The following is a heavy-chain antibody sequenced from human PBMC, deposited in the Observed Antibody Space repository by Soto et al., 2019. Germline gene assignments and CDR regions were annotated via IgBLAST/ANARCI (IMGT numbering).Heavy chain of an antibody. Sequence: GASVKVSCKASGGTFSSYAISWVRQAPGQGLEWMGGIIPIFGTANYAQKFQGRVTITADKSTSTAYMELSSLRSEDTAVYYCARVPTTVVTSLPPRKVYFDYWGQGTLVTVSS. D-gene: IGHD4-17*01. J-gene: IGHJ4*02. V-gene: IGHV1-69*06. CDR3: ARVPTTVVTSLPPRKVYFDY. CDR1: GGTFSSYA. CDR2: IIPIFGTA.